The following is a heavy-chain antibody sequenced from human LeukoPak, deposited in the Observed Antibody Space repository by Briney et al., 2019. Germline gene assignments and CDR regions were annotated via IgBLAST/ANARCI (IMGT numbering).Heavy chain of an antibody. D-gene: IGHD6-13*01. V-gene: IGHV3-30*04. J-gene: IGHJ6*03. CDR3: AREGFASSWLYYYYYMDV. CDR2: ISYDGSNK. CDR1: GFTFSRYS. Sequence: GGSLRLSCAASGFTFSRYSIHWVRQAPGKGLEWVAVISYDGSNKYYADSVRGRFTISRDNSKNGLYLQMNGLRPDDTAIYYCAREGFASSWLYYYYYMDVWGKGTTVTVSS.